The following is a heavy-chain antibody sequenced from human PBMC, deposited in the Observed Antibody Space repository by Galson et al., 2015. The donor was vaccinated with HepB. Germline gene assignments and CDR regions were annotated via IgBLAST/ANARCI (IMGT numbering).Heavy chain of an antibody. CDR3: ARGAQAVAGKGVYFDY. Sequence: SVKVSCKASGGTFSSYAISWVRQAPGQGLEWMGGIIPILGIANYAQKFQGRVTITADKSTSTAYMELSSLRSEDTAVYYCARGAQAVAGKGVYFDYWGQGTLVTVSS. D-gene: IGHD6-19*01. CDR1: GGTFSSYA. CDR2: IIPILGIA. J-gene: IGHJ4*02. V-gene: IGHV1-69*10.